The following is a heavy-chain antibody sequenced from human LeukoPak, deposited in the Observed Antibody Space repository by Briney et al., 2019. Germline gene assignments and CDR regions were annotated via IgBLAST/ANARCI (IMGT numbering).Heavy chain of an antibody. CDR1: GYTFTGYY. CDR2: ISAYNGNT. J-gene: IGHJ5*02. D-gene: IGHD3-22*01. V-gene: IGHV1-18*04. Sequence: ASVKVSCKASGYTFTGYYMHWVRQAPGQGLEWMGWISAYNGNTNYAQKLQGRVTMTTDTSTSTAYMELRSLRSDDTAVYYCARGSLPYDSSGYYYHWGQGTLVTVSS. CDR3: ARGSLPYDSSGYYYH.